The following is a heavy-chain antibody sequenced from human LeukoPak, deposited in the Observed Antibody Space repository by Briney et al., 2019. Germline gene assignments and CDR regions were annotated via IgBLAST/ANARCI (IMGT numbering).Heavy chain of an antibody. J-gene: IGHJ4*02. CDR1: GGSISSYY. Sequence: SETLSLTCTVSGGSISSYYWSWIRQPPGKGLEWIGYVYYSGSTNYNPSLKSRVTISVDTSKNQFSLKLSSVTAADTAVYYCAGQEYQLLPGYWGQGTLVTVSS. CDR3: AGQEYQLLPGY. D-gene: IGHD2-2*01. V-gene: IGHV4-59*01. CDR2: VYYSGST.